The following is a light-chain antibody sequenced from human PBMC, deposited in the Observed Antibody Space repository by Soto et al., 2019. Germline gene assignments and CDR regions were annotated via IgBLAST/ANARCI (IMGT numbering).Light chain of an antibody. CDR3: KQYNNLWT. V-gene: IGKV3-15*01. CDR2: GAS. CDR1: QSVNSN. J-gene: IGKJ1*01. Sequence: EIVMTQSPATLSVSPGERATLSCRASQSVNSNLAWYQQKPGQAPRLLISGASTRATGIPARFSGSGSATEFTLTISSLQSEDFAVYYCKQYNNLWTFGQGTKVEMK.